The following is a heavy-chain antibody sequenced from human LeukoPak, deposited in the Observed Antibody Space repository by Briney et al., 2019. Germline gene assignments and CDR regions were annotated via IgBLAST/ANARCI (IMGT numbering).Heavy chain of an antibody. CDR1: GFTFSSHA. D-gene: IGHD3-3*01. V-gene: IGHV3-23*01. CDR2: ITASGGST. CDR3: AKGLGFWSGYYTPFDY. Sequence: GSLRLSCAASGFTFSSHAMSWVRQTPGKGLEWVSGITASGGSTYHAESVKGRFTISRDNSINTLNLQMNNLRAEDTAIYYCAKGLGFWSGYYTPFDYWGQGSSVTVSS. J-gene: IGHJ4*02.